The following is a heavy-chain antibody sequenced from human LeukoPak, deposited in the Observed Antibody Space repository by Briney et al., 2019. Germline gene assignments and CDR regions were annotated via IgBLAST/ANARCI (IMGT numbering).Heavy chain of an antibody. CDR3: ARESGGYPHGY. CDR1: GYTFTSYY. D-gene: IGHD5-12*01. Sequence: EASVKVSCKASGYTFTSYYMHWVRQAPGQGLEWMGIINPSGGSTSYAQKLQGRVTMTRDTSTSTVYMELSSLRSEDTAVYYCARESGGYPHGYWGQGTLVTVSS. V-gene: IGHV1-46*01. J-gene: IGHJ4*02. CDR2: INPSGGST.